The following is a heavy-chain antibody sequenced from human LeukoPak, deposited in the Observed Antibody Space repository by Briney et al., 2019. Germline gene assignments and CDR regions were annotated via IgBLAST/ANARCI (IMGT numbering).Heavy chain of an antibody. Sequence: GASVKVSCKASGYTFTGYYMHWARQAPGQGLEWMGRINPNSGGTNYAQKFQGRVTMTRDTSISTAYMELSRLRSDDTAVYYCARGGGINDCSNYGVDEYWGQGTLVTVSS. D-gene: IGHD4-11*01. CDR3: ARGGGINDCSNYGVDEY. V-gene: IGHV1-2*06. J-gene: IGHJ4*02. CDR1: GYTFTGYY. CDR2: INPNSGGT.